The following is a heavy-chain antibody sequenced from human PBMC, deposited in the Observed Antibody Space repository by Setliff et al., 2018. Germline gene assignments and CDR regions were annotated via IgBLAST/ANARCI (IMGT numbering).Heavy chain of an antibody. Sequence: ASVKVSCKASGYTFTGYYMHWVRQAPGQGLEWMGWINPNSGGTNYAQKFQGRVTMTRDTSISTAYMELSRLRSDDTAAYYCARSSGSYHTYYFDYWGQGTLVTVSS. CDR3: ARSSGSYHTYYFDY. CDR2: INPNSGGT. V-gene: IGHV1-2*02. CDR1: GYTFTGYY. J-gene: IGHJ4*02. D-gene: IGHD1-26*01.